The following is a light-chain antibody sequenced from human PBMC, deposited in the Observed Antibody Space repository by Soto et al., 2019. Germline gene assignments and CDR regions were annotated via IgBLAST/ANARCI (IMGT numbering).Light chain of an antibody. CDR2: GAS. Sequence: EIVLTQSPGTLSLSPGERATLSCRASQSVSSSYIAWYQQRPGQAPRLLIYGASSRATGIPDRFGGSGSGPDFTLTISRLEPEDFAVYYCQHYGSSPFTFGQGTKLEI. CDR1: QSVSSSY. J-gene: IGKJ2*01. V-gene: IGKV3-20*01. CDR3: QHYGSSPFT.